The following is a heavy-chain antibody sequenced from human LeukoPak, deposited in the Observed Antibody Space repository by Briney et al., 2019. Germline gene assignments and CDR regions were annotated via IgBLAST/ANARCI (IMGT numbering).Heavy chain of an antibody. V-gene: IGHV4-39*02. D-gene: IGHD3-22*01. CDR2: IYYSGST. Sequence: SETLSLTCTVSGGSISSSSYYWGWIRQPPGKGLEWIGSIYYSGSTYYDPSLKSRVTISVDASKNQFSLKLSSVTAADTAVYYCARDRGYYDSSGYYYGTEWGQGTLVTVSS. CDR1: GGSISSSSYY. CDR3: ARDRGYYDSSGYYYGTE. J-gene: IGHJ4*02.